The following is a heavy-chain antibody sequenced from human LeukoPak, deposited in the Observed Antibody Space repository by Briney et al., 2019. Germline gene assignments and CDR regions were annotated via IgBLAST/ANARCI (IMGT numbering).Heavy chain of an antibody. CDR3: ARQGQWLADRFDP. CDR1: GGSISSYY. Sequence: SETLSLTCTVSGGSISSYYWNWIRQPPGKGLEWIGEINHSGSTNYNPSLKSRVTISVDTSKNQFSLKLSSVTAADTAVYYCARQGQWLADRFDPWGQGTLVTVSS. V-gene: IGHV4-34*01. CDR2: INHSGST. J-gene: IGHJ5*02. D-gene: IGHD6-19*01.